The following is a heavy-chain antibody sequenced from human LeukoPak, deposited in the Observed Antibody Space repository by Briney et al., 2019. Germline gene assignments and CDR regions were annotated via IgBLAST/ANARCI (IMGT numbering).Heavy chain of an antibody. J-gene: IGHJ6*03. Sequence: ASVTVSCKASGYTFTSYGISWVRQAPGQGLEWMGWISAYNGNTNYAQKLQGRVTMTTDTSTSTAYMELRSLRSDDTAVYYCARGYSSSWYYYYYYMDVWGKGTTVTVSS. CDR1: GYTFTSYG. D-gene: IGHD6-13*01. CDR2: ISAYNGNT. V-gene: IGHV1-18*01. CDR3: ARGYSSSWYYYYYYMDV.